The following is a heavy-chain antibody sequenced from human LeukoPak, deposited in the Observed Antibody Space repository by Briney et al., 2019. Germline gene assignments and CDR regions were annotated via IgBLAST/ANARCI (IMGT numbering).Heavy chain of an antibody. V-gene: IGHV3-30-3*01. CDR2: ISYDGSNK. Sequence: GGSLRLSCAASGFTFSSYAMHWVRQAPGKGLEWVAVISYDGSNKYYADSVKGRFTISRDNSKNTLYLQMNSLRAEDTAVYYCAKDVEAVSLSYYFDYWGQGTLVTVSS. D-gene: IGHD6-19*01. CDR1: GFTFSSYA. CDR3: AKDVEAVSLSYYFDY. J-gene: IGHJ4*02.